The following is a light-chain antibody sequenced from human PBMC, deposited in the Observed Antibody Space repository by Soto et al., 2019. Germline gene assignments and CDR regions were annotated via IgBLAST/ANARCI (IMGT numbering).Light chain of an antibody. CDR3: QQYDGPPLT. V-gene: IGKV3-20*01. Sequence: IVFTQSPGTLSLSPVERATLSCGASQSVSSSYLAWYQQKPGQAPRLLIYAAFTRHTGISDRFNGSGSGTDFVLTINRLEPEDSAVYFCQQYDGPPLTFGPGTKVDT. J-gene: IGKJ3*01. CDR2: AAF. CDR1: QSVSSSY.